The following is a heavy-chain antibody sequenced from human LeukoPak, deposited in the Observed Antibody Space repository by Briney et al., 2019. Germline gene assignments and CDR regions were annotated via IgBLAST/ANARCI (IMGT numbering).Heavy chain of an antibody. D-gene: IGHD3-22*01. CDR3: ASQDYYDSSGYYYVDEYFQH. Sequence: PGRSLRLSCAASGFTFSSYAMHWVRQAPGKGLEWVAVISYDGSNKYYADSVKGRFTISRDNAKNSLYLQMNSLRDEDTAVYYCASQDYYDSSGYYYVDEYFQHWGQGTLVTVSS. CDR2: ISYDGSNK. CDR1: GFTFSSYA. J-gene: IGHJ1*01. V-gene: IGHV3-30-3*01.